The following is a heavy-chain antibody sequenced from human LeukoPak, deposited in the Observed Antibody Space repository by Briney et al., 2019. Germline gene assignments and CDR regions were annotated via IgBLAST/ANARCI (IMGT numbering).Heavy chain of an antibody. V-gene: IGHV1-2*02. CDR1: GYTFSDSS. CDR3: ARAGSGTLGGAFDI. CDR2: KNPNSGVT. D-gene: IGHD6-25*01. J-gene: IGHJ3*02. Sequence: ASVKVSCTASGYTFSDSSIHWMRQTPGQGLEWLGGKNPNSGVTRYAQKFRGRVTLTRDTAASMELSSLKYDDTAVYYCARAGSGTLGGAFDIWGQGTAVTVSS.